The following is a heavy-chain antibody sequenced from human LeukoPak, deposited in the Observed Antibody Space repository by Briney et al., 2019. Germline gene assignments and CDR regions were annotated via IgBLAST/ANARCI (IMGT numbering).Heavy chain of an antibody. Sequence: GGSLRLACGASGFTFSSYWMTWVRQAPGRKLEWVANIKPDGTERYYVDSVKGRFTVSRDNAKNSLYLEMNSLRVEDTAVFYCARVRGSYYYDFDSWGQGTLVTVSS. CDR1: GFTFSSYW. CDR3: ARVRGSYYYDFDS. CDR2: IKPDGTER. J-gene: IGHJ4*02. D-gene: IGHD1-26*01. V-gene: IGHV3-7*04.